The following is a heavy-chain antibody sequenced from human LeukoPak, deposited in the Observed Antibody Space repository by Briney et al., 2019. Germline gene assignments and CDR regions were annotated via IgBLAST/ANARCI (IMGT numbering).Heavy chain of an antibody. Sequence: GGSLRLSCAASGFTVSSNYMSWVRQAPGKGLEWVSVIYSGGSTYYADSVKGRFTISRDNSKNTLYLQMNSLRAEDTAVYYCAMTDSGSYPIPFDYWGQGTLVTVSS. V-gene: IGHV3-53*01. CDR3: AMTDSGSYPIPFDY. CDR1: GFTVSSNY. J-gene: IGHJ4*02. D-gene: IGHD1-26*01. CDR2: IYSGGST.